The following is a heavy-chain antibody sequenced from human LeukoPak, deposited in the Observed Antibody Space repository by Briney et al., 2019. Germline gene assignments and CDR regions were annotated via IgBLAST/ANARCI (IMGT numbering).Heavy chain of an antibody. Sequence: GGSLRLSCAASGFTFSSYEMNWVRQAPGKGLEWVSSISSSSSYIYYADSVKGRFTISRDNAKNSLYLQMNSLRAEDTAVYYCAKSAIVGATLGSYYFDYWGQGTLVTVSS. CDR1: GFTFSSYE. V-gene: IGHV3-21*04. CDR2: ISSSSSYI. J-gene: IGHJ4*02. CDR3: AKSAIVGATLGSYYFDY. D-gene: IGHD1-26*01.